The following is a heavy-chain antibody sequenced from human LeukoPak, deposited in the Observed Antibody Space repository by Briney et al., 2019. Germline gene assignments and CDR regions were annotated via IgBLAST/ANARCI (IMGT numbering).Heavy chain of an antibody. Sequence: GASVKVSCKASGYTFTGYYMHWVRQAPGQGLEWMGRINPNSGGTNYAQKFQGRVTMTRDTSISTAYMELSRLRSDDTAVYYCARQHYYYYYMDVWGKGTTVTVSS. CDR3: ARQHYYYYYMDV. J-gene: IGHJ6*03. V-gene: IGHV1-2*06. CDR2: INPNSGGT. CDR1: GYTFTGYY.